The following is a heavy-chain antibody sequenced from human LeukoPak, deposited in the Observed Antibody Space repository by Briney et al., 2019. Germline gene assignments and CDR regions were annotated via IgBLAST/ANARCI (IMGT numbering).Heavy chain of an antibody. CDR2: IYYSGST. CDR3: ASGFGSSGYYYFDY. J-gene: IGHJ4*02. CDR1: GGSISSYY. D-gene: IGHD3-22*01. V-gene: IGHV4-59*01. Sequence: SENLSLTCTVSGGSISSYYWSWIRQPPGKGLEWIGYIYYSGSTNYNPSLKSRVTISVDTSKNQFSLKLSSVTAADTAVYYCASGFGSSGYYYFDYWGQGTLVTVSS.